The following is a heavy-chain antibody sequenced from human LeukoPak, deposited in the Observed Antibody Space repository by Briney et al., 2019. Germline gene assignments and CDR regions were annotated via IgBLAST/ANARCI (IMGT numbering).Heavy chain of an antibody. CDR1: GFTFSSYA. V-gene: IGHV3-23*01. CDR3: ASGGIYYGAAFDF. CDR2: IGGSGGGT. J-gene: IGHJ4*02. D-gene: IGHD1-26*01. Sequence: GGSLRLSCAASGFTFSSYAMGWVRQAPGKGLEWVSSIGGSGGGTYYADSVKGRFTISRDNAKNSLYLQMNSLRAEDTALYYCASGGIYYGAAFDFWGQGTLVTVSS.